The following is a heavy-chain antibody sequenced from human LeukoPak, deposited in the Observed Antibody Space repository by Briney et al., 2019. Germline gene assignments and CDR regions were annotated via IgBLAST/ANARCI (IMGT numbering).Heavy chain of an antibody. V-gene: IGHV3-21*01. D-gene: IGHD3-22*01. CDR2: ITRSSFYI. CDR3: ARALYDSSGYYSHFDY. Sequence: GGSLRLSCAASGFTFSSYTMIWVRQAPGKGLEWVSSITRSSFYIFYADSVKGRFTISRDNAKNSPYLQMNSLGAEDTAVYYCARALYDSSGYYSHFDYWGQGTLVTVSS. J-gene: IGHJ4*02. CDR1: GFTFSSYT.